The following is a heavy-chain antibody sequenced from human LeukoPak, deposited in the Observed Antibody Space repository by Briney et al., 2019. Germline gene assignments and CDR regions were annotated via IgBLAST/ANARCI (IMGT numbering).Heavy chain of an antibody. CDR1: GGTFSSYA. J-gene: IGHJ4*02. V-gene: IGHV1-69*05. CDR2: VIPIFGTA. Sequence: SVKVSCKASGGTFSSYAISWVRQAPGQGLEWMGRVIPIFGTANYAQKFQGRVTITTDESTSTAYMELSSLRSEDTAVYYCARLGTPGFDYWGQGTLVTVSS. CDR3: ARLGTPGFDY.